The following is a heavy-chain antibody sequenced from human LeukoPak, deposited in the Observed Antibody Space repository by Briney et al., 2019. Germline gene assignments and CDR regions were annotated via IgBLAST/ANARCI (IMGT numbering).Heavy chain of an antibody. Sequence: ASVTVSCKVSGYTLTELSMHWVRQAPGKGREWMGGFDPEDGETIYAQKFQGRVTMTEDTATDTAYMELSSLRSEDTAVYYCATKSAWPITMIVVVRGGAFDYWGQGTLVTVSS. D-gene: IGHD3-22*01. J-gene: IGHJ4*02. CDR2: FDPEDGET. CDR1: GYTLTELS. V-gene: IGHV1-24*01. CDR3: ATKSAWPITMIVVVRGGAFDY.